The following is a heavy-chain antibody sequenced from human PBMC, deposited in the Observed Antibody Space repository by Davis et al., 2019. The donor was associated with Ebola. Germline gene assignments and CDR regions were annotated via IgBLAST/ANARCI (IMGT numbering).Heavy chain of an antibody. CDR1: GGTFSSYA. V-gene: IGHV1-69*05. Sequence: SVKVSCKASGGTFSSYAISWVRQAPGQGLEWMGGIIPIFGTANYAQKFQGRVTMTRDTSTSTVYMELSSLRSEDTAVYYCASPWHTMVQGLRVWGQGTLVTVSS. J-gene: IGHJ4*02. CDR2: IIPIFGTA. CDR3: ASPWHTMVQGLRV. D-gene: IGHD3-10*01.